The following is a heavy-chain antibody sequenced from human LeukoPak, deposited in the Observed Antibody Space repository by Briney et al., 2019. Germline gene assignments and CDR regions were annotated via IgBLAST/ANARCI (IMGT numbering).Heavy chain of an antibody. CDR1: GFTFSSHW. CDR3: AKGKDSVAGATNDY. D-gene: IGHD6-19*01. J-gene: IGHJ4*02. CDR2: IESDGSST. V-gene: IGHV3-74*01. Sequence: GGSLRLSCAASGFTFSSHWMHWVRHAPGKGLVWVSRIESDGSSTSYADSVKGRFTISRDNAKNSLYLQMNSLRAEDTAVYYCAKGKDSVAGATNDYWGQGTLVTVSS.